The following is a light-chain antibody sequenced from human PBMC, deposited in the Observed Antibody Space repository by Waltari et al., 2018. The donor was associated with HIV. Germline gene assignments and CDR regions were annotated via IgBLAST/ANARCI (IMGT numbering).Light chain of an antibody. J-gene: IGLJ3*02. CDR1: SPNIGAGYA. Sequence: QSVLTQPPPVSGAPGQRATISCTETSPNIGAGYAAHWYQQLPGTAPKLLIYGNSDRPSGVPDRFSGSKSGTSASLAITGLQAEDEADYYCQSYDSSLSGSVFGGGTNLTVL. CDR2: GNS. V-gene: IGLV1-40*01. CDR3: QSYDSSLSGSV.